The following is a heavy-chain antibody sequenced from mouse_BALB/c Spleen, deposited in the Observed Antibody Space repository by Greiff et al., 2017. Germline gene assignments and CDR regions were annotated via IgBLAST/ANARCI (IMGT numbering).Heavy chain of an antibody. D-gene: IGHD2-1*01. CDR2: ISSGGST. CDR1: GFTFSSYA. Sequence: DVKVEESGGGLVKPGGSLKLSCAASGFTFSSYAMSWVRQTPEKRLEWVASISSGGSTYYPDSVKGRFTISRDNARNILYLQMSSLRSEDTAMYYCAREGNYGNSYWYFDVWGAGTTVTVSS. CDR3: AREGNYGNSYWYFDV. J-gene: IGHJ1*01. V-gene: IGHV5-6-5*01.